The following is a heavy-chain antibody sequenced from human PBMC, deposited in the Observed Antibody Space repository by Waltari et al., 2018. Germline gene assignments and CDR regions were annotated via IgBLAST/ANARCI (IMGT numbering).Heavy chain of an antibody. CDR1: GFTFTTYA. CDR2: FIGRVGAS. CDR3: AKLRNYGTTWAGAFDC. J-gene: IGHJ4*02. V-gene: IGHV3-23*01. D-gene: IGHD3-10*01. Sequence: EEQLLQAGGGLVQPGGSLRLSCAASGFTFTTYAMSWVRQAPGEGVEWVSAFIGRVGASYYADSVKGRFTISSDNSRNTLYLQMNSLRAEDTAVYYCAKLRNYGTTWAGAFDCWGQGTLVTVSS.